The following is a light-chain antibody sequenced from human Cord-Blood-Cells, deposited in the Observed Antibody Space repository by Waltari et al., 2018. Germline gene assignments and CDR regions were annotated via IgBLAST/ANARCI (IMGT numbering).Light chain of an antibody. Sequence: QSALTQPASVSGYPGQSITISCTGTSSDVGCYHYVSWYQQHPGKAPKLMIYDVSNRPSGVSNRFSGSKSGNTASLTISGLQAEDEADYYCSSYTSSSTVVFGGGTKLTVL. CDR1: SSDVGCYHY. CDR2: DVS. J-gene: IGLJ2*01. CDR3: SSYTSSSTVV. V-gene: IGLV2-14*01.